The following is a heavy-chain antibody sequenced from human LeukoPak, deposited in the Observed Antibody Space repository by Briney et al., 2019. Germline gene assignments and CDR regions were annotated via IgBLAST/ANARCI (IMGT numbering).Heavy chain of an antibody. CDR2: IYHSGIT. J-gene: IGHJ4*02. D-gene: IGHD3-10*01. Sequence: SETLSLTCTVSGYSIRSGFYWGWIRQPPGKGLEWIGNIYHSGITYYTPSLKSRVTISVDTSKNQFSLKLSSVTAADTAVYYCARDTTASGSYFDYWGQGTLVTVSS. CDR3: ARDTTASGSYFDY. CDR1: GYSIRSGFY. V-gene: IGHV4-38-2*02.